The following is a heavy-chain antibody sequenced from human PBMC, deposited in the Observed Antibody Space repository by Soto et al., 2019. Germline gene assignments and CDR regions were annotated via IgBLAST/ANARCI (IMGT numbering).Heavy chain of an antibody. J-gene: IGHJ4*02. D-gene: IGHD3-22*01. V-gene: IGHV3-53*01. CDR1: GFTASSNY. CDR2: IYSGGST. Sequence: EVQLVESGGGLIQPGGSLRLSCAASGFTASSNYMSWVRQAPGKGLEWVSVIYSGGSTYYADSVKGRFTISRDNSKNTLYRQMNSLRAEDTAVYYCARGDGDSSGYYPFDYWGQGTLVTVSS. CDR3: ARGDGDSSGYYPFDY.